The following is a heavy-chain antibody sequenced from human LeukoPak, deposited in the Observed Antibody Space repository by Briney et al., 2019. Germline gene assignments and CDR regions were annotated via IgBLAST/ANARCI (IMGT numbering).Heavy chain of an antibody. CDR2: ISSISIYT. Sequence: PGGSLRLSCAASGFTFSDYYMSWIRQAPENGLEWVSYISSISIYTDYADSVKGRFTASRDNAKNSLYLQMNSLRAEDTAVYYCARADASGYHAAFDFWGQGTMVTVSS. CDR1: GFTFSDYY. D-gene: IGHD5-18*01. V-gene: IGHV3-11*05. J-gene: IGHJ3*01. CDR3: ARADASGYHAAFDF.